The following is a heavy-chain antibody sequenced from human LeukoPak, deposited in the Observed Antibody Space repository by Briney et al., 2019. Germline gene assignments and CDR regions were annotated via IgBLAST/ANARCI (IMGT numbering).Heavy chain of an antibody. CDR1: GGSISSYY. CDR3: ARSLAVAGYYYNFYMDV. D-gene: IGHD6-19*01. CDR2: IYYSGST. V-gene: IGHV4-59*01. Sequence: SETLSLTCIVSGGSISSYYWSWIRQPPGKGLEWLGYIYYSGSTNYNPSLKSRVTISVDTSKNHFSLKLSSVTTADTAVYYCARSLAVAGYYYNFYMDVWGKGTTVTVSS. J-gene: IGHJ6*03.